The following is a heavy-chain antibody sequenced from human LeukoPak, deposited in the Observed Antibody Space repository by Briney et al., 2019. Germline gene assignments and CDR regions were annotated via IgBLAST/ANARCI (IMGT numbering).Heavy chain of an antibody. D-gene: IGHD3-22*01. J-gene: IGHJ4*02. Sequence: GASVWLSCKASGYTFSSHGISWVRQAPGQGLEWMGWTSAYTGNTKYAQKFQGRVTMTTDTSTSTGYMELRSLTSDDTAVYYCARGGGVVVVINPDYWGKGTLVSVSS. CDR3: ARGGGVVVVINPDY. CDR2: TSAYTGNT. CDR1: GYTFSSHG. V-gene: IGHV1-18*01.